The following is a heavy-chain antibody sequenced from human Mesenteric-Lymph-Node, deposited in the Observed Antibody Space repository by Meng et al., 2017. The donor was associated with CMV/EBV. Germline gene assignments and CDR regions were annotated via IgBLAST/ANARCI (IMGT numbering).Heavy chain of an antibody. CDR1: SYG. J-gene: IGHJ4*02. Sequence: SYGMDWVRQAPGQGLEWMAWISPYNGQTRYAQKFEGRVTVTKGTSTNTVYMEMRGLRSDDTAVYYCASRDLENCSGADCPNSFDSWGQGTLDTVSS. CDR3: ASRDLENCSGADCPNSFDS. V-gene: IGHV1-18*04. CDR2: ISPYNGQT. D-gene: IGHD2-21*02.